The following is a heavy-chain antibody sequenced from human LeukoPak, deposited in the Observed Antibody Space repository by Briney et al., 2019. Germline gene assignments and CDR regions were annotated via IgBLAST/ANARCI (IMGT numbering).Heavy chain of an antibody. CDR1: GFVFSDHY. CDR2: IRNKAQRHTT. Sequence: PGGSLSLSCAASGFVFSDHYMDWVRLAPGKGVEWVARIRNKAQRHTTVHAASVNGRFRVSRDDSRNSLYLQMNSLRAKDTAVYYCAHFSSSWPDYWGQGTLVTVSS. CDR3: AHFSSSWPDY. D-gene: IGHD6-13*01. V-gene: IGHV3-72*01. J-gene: IGHJ4*02.